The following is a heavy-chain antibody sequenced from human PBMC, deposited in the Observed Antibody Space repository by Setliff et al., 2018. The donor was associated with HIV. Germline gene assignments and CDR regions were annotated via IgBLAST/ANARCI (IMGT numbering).Heavy chain of an antibody. V-gene: IGHV3-48*03. CDR3: AKCSVRGASWYPGGFDF. Sequence: GGSLRLSCEASGFAFSSYEMNWVRQAPGKGLEWVAYISGSGIRTFYLDSVKGRFSISRDDARNSVYLQLNNLRAEDTAVYYCAKCSVRGASWYPGGFDFWGQGAMVTVSS. CDR2: ISGSGIRT. J-gene: IGHJ3*01. D-gene: IGHD3-10*02. CDR1: GFAFSSYE.